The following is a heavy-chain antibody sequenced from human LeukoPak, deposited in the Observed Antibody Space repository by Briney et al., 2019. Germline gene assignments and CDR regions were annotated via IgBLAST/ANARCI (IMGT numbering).Heavy chain of an antibody. CDR3: ARDQITIFGVVLDAFDI. CDR2: INAYNGNT. Sequence: ASVKVSCKASGYTFNSYGFSWVRQAPGQGLEWMGWINAYNGNTNYAQKLQGRVTMTTDTSTSTAYMELRSLRSDDTAVYYCARDQITIFGVVLDAFDIWGQGTMVTVSS. J-gene: IGHJ3*02. CDR1: GYTFNSYG. D-gene: IGHD3-3*01. V-gene: IGHV1-18*01.